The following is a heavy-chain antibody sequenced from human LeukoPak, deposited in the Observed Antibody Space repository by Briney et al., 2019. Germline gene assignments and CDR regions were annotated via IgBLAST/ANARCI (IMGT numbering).Heavy chain of an antibody. CDR3: ARISSSWEGKIDF. D-gene: IGHD6-13*01. J-gene: IGHJ4*02. V-gene: IGHV4-31*03. CDR2: IYYSGTT. Sequence: SETLSLTCNVSGDSISSGGQYWSWIRQLPGKGLEWIGYIYYSGTTYFNPSLKSRVSMSVDTSKSQFSLNLSSVTAADTAVYYCARISSSWEGKIDFWGQGSLVTVSS. CDR1: GDSISSGGQY.